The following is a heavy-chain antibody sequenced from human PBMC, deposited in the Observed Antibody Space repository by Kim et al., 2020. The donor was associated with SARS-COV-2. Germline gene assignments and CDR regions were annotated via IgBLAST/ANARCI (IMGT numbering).Heavy chain of an antibody. J-gene: IGHJ4*02. CDR2: K. CDR3: ARAGVHSYFDF. Sequence: KSYEESIKGRFTISRDKSKNMMYLQMNSLRAEDTAVYYCARAGVHSYFDFWGQGTLVIVSS. D-gene: IGHD7-27*01. V-gene: IGHV3-33*01.